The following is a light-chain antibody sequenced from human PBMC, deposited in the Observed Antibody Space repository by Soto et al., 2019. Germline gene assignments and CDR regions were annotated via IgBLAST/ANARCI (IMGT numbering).Light chain of an antibody. Sequence: SYDLTQPPSVSVSPGQTARITCSGDALPKQYAYWYQQKPGQAPVLLIYKDNERSSGIPERFSGSSSGTTATLTIRGVQAEDEADYYCQSADNSGTWVFGGGTKLTVL. CDR3: QSADNSGTWV. CDR1: ALPKQY. V-gene: IGLV3-25*02. CDR2: KDN. J-gene: IGLJ3*02.